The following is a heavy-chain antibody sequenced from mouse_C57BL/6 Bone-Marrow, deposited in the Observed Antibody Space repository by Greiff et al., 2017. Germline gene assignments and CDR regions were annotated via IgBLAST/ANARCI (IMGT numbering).Heavy chain of an antibody. CDR1: GYTFTSYG. D-gene: IGHD2-2*01. V-gene: IGHV1-81*01. Sequence: LQESGAELARPGASVKLSCKASGYTFTSYGISWVKQRTGQGLEWIGEIYPRSGNTYYNEKFKGKATLTADKSSSTAYMELRSRTSEDSAVYFCARLDYGYDVHYWGQGTTLTVSS. CDR2: IYPRSGNT. J-gene: IGHJ2*01. CDR3: ARLDYGYDVHY.